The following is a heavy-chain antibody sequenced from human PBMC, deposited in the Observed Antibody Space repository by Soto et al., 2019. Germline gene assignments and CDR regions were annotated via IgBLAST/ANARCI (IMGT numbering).Heavy chain of an antibody. D-gene: IGHD5-18*01. V-gene: IGHV3-30*18. CDR2: ISYDGSNK. CDR3: AKALDTAMVKDGMDV. Sequence: GGSLRLSCAASGFTFSSYGMHWVCQAPGKGLEWVAVISYDGSNKYYADSVKGRFTISRDNSKNTLYLQMNSLRAEDTAAYYCAKALDTAMVKDGMDVWGQGTTVTVSS. J-gene: IGHJ6*02. CDR1: GFTFSSYG.